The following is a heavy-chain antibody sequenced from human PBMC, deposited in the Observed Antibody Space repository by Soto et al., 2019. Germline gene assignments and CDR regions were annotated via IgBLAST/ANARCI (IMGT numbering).Heavy chain of an antibody. CDR3: AKDPPSERMQPDYGMDV. V-gene: IGHV3-23*01. CDR2: ISGSGRYT. Sequence: GGSLRLSCAASGFTFDSCVMSWVRQAPGKGLEWLSLISGSGRYTDYADSVKGRFTISRDNSKNTLYLQMNGLRVEDTAVYYCAKDPPSERMQPDYGMDVWGQGTTVTVSS. J-gene: IGHJ6*02. D-gene: IGHD6-13*01. CDR1: GFTFDSCV.